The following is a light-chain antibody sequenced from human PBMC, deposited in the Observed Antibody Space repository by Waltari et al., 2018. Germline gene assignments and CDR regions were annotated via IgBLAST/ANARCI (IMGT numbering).Light chain of an antibody. CDR3: QQYYRSRT. V-gene: IGKV4-1*01. CDR1: QSVFYRSDNKNY. J-gene: IGKJ1*01. CDR2: WAS. Sequence: DIVMPQPPDSLAVSLGERATIDCKSSQSVFYRSDNKNYLAWYQPKPGQPPQLLFYWASTRESGVPDRFSASGSGTDFTLTINNLQAEDVAVYYCQQYYRSRTFGQGTKVEIK.